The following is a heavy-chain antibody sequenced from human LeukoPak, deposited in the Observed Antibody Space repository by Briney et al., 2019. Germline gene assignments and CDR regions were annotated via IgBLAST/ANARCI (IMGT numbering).Heavy chain of an antibody. CDR2: ISGSGGST. D-gene: IGHD1-26*01. V-gene: IGHV3-23*01. CDR3: TKEIRSWELLYGWFDF. CDR1: GFTFSSYA. Sequence: GGSLRLSCAASGFTFSSYAMSWVRQAPGKGLEWVSAISGSGGSTYYADSVKGRFTISRDNSKNTLYLQMNSLKTEDTAVYYCTKEIRSWELLYGWFDFWGQGTLVTVSS. J-gene: IGHJ5*01.